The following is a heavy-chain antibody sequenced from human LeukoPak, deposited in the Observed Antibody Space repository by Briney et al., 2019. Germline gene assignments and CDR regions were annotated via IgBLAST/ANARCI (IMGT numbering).Heavy chain of an antibody. CDR2: INHSGST. D-gene: IGHD3-16*01. J-gene: IGHJ4*02. CDR1: GGSFSGYY. V-gene: IGHV4-34*01. CDR3: ARGGGEFDY. Sequence: SETLSLTCAVYGGSFSGYYWSWIRQPPGQGLEWIGEINHSGSTNYNPSLKSRVTISVDTSKNQFSLKLSSVTAADTAAYYCARGGGEFDYWGQGTLVTVSS.